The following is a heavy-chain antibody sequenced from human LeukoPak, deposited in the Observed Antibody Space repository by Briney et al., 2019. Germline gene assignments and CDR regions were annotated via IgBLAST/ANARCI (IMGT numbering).Heavy chain of an antibody. CDR3: ARATMTTALYYFDY. CDR1: GGSFSGYY. D-gene: IGHD4-17*01. V-gene: IGHV4-34*01. J-gene: IGHJ4*02. CDR2: INHSGST. Sequence: SETLSLTCAVYGGSFSGYYWSWIRQPPGKGLEWIGEINHSGSTNYNPSLKSRVTISVDTSKSQFSLKLSSVTAADTAVYYCARATMTTALYYFDYWGQGTLVTVSS.